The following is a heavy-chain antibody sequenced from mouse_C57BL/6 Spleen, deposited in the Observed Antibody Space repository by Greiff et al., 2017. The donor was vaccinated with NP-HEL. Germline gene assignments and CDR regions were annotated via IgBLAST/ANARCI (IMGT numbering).Heavy chain of an antibody. CDR2: IYPGNGDT. CDR3: TRRGNYYGSSPHFDY. Sequence: VQLQQSGTVLARPGASVKMSCKTSGYTFTSYWMHWVKQRPGQGLEWIGAIYPGNGDTSYNQKFKGKAKLTAVTSASTAYMQLSSLTNEDSAVYYCTRRGNYYGSSPHFDYWGQGTTLTVSS. J-gene: IGHJ2*01. D-gene: IGHD1-1*01. V-gene: IGHV1-5*01. CDR1: GYTFTSYW.